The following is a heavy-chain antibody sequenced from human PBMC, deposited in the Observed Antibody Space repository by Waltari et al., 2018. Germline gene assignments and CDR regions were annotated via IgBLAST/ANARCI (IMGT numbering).Heavy chain of an antibody. CDR2: INPNCGGT. D-gene: IGHD5-18*01. Sequence: QVQLVQSGAEVKKPGASVKVSCKASGYTFTGYYMHWVRQAPGQGLEWMGWINPNCGGTNDAQKFQGRVTMTRDTSISTAYMELSRLRSDDTAVYYCARYRRGYSSYYFDYWGQGTLVTVSS. CDR1: GYTFTGYY. CDR3: ARYRRGYSSYYFDY. J-gene: IGHJ4*02. V-gene: IGHV1-2*02.